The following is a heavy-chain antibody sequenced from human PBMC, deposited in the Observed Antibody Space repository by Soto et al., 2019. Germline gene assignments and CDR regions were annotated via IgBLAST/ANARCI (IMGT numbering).Heavy chain of an antibody. V-gene: IGHV4-38-2*01. CDR2: VYRSGRT. Sequence: PSETLSLTCAVSGYSINSGHYWGWIRQPPGKGLEWIGNVYRSGRTYYNPSLESRVTISLDMSKNQFSLNLGSVTAADTGVYYCARVGDGSGIDYESHFFGMDVWGQGTTVIVSS. D-gene: IGHD3-10*01. J-gene: IGHJ6*02. CDR3: ARVGDGSGIDYESHFFGMDV. CDR1: GYSINSGHY.